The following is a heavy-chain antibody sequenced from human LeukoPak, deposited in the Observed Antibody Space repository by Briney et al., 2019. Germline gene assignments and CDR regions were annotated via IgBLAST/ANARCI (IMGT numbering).Heavy chain of an antibody. J-gene: IGHJ5*02. V-gene: IGHV3-30-3*01. CDR1: GFTFSSYA. CDR2: IPYDGSNK. Sequence: PGGSLRLSCAASGFTFSSYAMHWVRQAPGKGLEWVAVIPYDGSNKYYADSVKGRFTISRDNSKNTLYLQMNSLRAEDTAVYYCARDLPWFDPWGQGTLVPSPQ. CDR3: ARDLPWFDP.